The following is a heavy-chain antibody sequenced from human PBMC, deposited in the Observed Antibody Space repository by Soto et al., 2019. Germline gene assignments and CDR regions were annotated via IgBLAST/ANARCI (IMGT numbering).Heavy chain of an antibody. Sequence: QVQLVESGGGVVQPGRSLRLSCAASGFTFSRYGMYWVRQAPGKGLEWVAFIAYDGTKKYYADAVKGRFTISRDNSKNALYLQMDSLRAEDTAVYYCARELWFGPRYYYGMDVWGQGTTVTVSS. CDR1: GFTFSRYG. V-gene: IGHV3-30-3*01. J-gene: IGHJ6*02. CDR2: IAYDGTKK. D-gene: IGHD3-10*01. CDR3: ARELWFGPRYYYGMDV.